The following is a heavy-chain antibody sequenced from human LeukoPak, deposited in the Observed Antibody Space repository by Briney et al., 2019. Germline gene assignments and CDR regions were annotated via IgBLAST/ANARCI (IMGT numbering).Heavy chain of an antibody. Sequence: GGSLRLSCSASGFTFSSYWMSWVRQAPGKGLEWMANINRDGGAQNYVDSVKGRFTISRDNAKNSLFLQMNNLRAEDTALYYCARDGIPTYAFDIWGQGTMVTVSP. CDR3: ARDGIPTYAFDI. J-gene: IGHJ3*02. CDR1: GFTFSSYW. D-gene: IGHD1-1*01. CDR2: INRDGGAQ. V-gene: IGHV3-7*01.